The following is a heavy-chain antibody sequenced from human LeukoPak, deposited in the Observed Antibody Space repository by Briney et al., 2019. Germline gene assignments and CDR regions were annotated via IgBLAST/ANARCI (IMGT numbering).Heavy chain of an antibody. CDR2: INPNSGGT. CDR3: ASSASGYSGYDLDYYYYGMDV. D-gene: IGHD5-12*01. CDR1: GYTFTGYY. Sequence: ASVKVSCKASGYTFTGYYMHWVRQAPGQGLEWMGWINPNSGGTNYAQKFQGRVTMNRDTSISTAYMELSRLRSDDTAVYYCASSASGYSGYDLDYYYYGMDVWGQGTTVTVSS. J-gene: IGHJ6*02. V-gene: IGHV1-2*02.